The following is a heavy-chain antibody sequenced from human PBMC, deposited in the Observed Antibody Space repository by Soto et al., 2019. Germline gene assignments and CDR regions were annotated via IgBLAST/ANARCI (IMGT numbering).Heavy chain of an antibody. CDR2: ISHSGSSI. Sequence: QVQLVESGGGLVKPGGSLRLSCGASGFTFSDYYMSWFRQAPGKGLEWVSYISHSGSSIYYADSVKGRFTISRDNAKNSLYLQMNSLTAEDTAMYYCARHSCSSGYYLHWGQGTLVTVSS. CDR3: ARHSCSSGYYLH. J-gene: IGHJ4*02. CDR1: GFTFSDYY. V-gene: IGHV3-11*01. D-gene: IGHD3-22*01.